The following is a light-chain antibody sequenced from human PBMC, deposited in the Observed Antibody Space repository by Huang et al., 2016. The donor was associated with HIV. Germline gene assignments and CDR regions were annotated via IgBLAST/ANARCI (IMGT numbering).Light chain of an antibody. CDR2: NTV. Sequence: DIQMTQSPSSLSASVGDRVTITCRASQDIDTYLNWYQQRPGKAPKLLIYNTVKLQSGVPSRFNGTGSGTDSALTITNLQPGDVATYFCQQSYTFTFTFGPGT. CDR1: QDIDTY. V-gene: IGKV1-39*01. J-gene: IGKJ3*01. CDR3: QQSYTFTFT.